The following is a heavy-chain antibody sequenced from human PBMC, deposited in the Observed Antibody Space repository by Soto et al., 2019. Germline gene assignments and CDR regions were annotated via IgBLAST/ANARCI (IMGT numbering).Heavy chain of an antibody. D-gene: IGHD2-21*02. J-gene: IGHJ4*02. CDR2: ISTGNDNT. V-gene: IGHV1-3*04. CDR3: GSSWGVTSSLDY. Sequence: VASEKVSCKESGYTFTSYAMHWVRQAPGQRLEWMGWISTGNDNTKYSMQFQGRVTITSDTSASKVYMQRNSVRSEDTGVYYCGSSWGVTSSLDYWGQGTLVTVSS. CDR1: GYTFTSYA.